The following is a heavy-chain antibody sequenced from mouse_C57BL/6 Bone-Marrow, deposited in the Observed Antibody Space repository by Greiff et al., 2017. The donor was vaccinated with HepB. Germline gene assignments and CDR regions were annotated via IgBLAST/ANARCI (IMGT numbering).Heavy chain of an antibody. V-gene: IGHV1-76*01. CDR1: GYTFTDYY. J-gene: IGHJ2*01. Sequence: QVQLKHSGAELVRPGASVKLSCKASGYTFTDYYINWVKQRPGQGLEWIARIYPGSGNTYYNEKFKGKATLTAEKSSSTAYMQLSSLTSEDSAVYFCARTDYYGSSDYWGQGTTLTVSS. D-gene: IGHD1-1*01. CDR2: IYPGSGNT. CDR3: ARTDYYGSSDY.